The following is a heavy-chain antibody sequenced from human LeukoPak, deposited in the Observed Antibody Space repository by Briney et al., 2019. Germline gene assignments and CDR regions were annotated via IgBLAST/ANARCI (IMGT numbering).Heavy chain of an antibody. D-gene: IGHD6-19*01. J-gene: IGHJ4*02. CDR1: GFTFSSYA. V-gene: IGHV3-30-3*01. Sequence: PGGSLRLSCAASGFTFSSYAMSWVRQAPGKGLEWVAVISYDGSNKYYADSVKGRFTISRDNSKNTLYLQMNSLRAEDTAVYYCARDRGIAVAGIVPEDWGQGTLVTVSS. CDR2: ISYDGSNK. CDR3: ARDRGIAVAGIVPED.